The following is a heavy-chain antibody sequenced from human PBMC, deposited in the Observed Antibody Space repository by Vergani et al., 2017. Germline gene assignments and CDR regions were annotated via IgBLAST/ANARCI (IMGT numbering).Heavy chain of an antibody. D-gene: IGHD3-9*01. J-gene: IGHJ5*02. CDR1: GYTFTSYG. V-gene: IGHV1-18*01. CDR3: ARSLYDILTGYQGWFDP. CDR2: ISAYNGNT. Sequence: QVQLVQSGAEVKKPGASVTVSCKASGYTFTSYGISWVRQAPGQGLECMGWISAYNGNTNYAQKLQGRVTITRDTSTSTAYMELRSLRSDDTAVYYCARSLYDILTGYQGWFDPWGQGTLVTVSS.